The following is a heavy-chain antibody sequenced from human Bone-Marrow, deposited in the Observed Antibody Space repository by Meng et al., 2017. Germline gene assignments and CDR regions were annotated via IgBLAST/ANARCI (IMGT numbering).Heavy chain of an antibody. V-gene: IGHV4-34*01. CDR3: ARGPTTMAHDFDY. Sequence: QRQLQRWGAGLLKPSETLALTCVVSGGSFSDYYWSWIRQPPGKGLEWIGEINHSGSTNYNPSLESRATISVDTSQNNLSLKLSSVTAADSAVYYCARGPTTMAHDFDYWGQGTLVTVSS. CDR2: INHSGST. D-gene: IGHD4-11*01. J-gene: IGHJ4*02. CDR1: GGSFSDYY.